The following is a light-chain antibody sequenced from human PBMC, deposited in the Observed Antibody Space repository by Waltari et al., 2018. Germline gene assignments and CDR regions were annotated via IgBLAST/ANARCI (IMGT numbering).Light chain of an antibody. V-gene: IGKV3-20*01. CDR3: QQYGSSPLYT. CDR2: GAS. CDR1: QSISSSS. Sequence: EIVLTQSPGTLSLSPGERATLSCRCSQSISSSSLAWYQQKPGQAPRLLIYGASSRATGIPDRFSGSGSGADFSLTISRLEPEDFAVYYCQQYGSSPLYTFGQGTKLEIK. J-gene: IGKJ2*01.